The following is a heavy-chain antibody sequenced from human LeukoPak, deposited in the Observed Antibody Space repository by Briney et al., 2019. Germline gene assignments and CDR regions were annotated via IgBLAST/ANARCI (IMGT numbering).Heavy chain of an antibody. Sequence: GGALRLSCAASGFTFTSYWMSWVRQVPGKGLEWVANIKKDGSEKNYVDSVKGRFTISRDNAKNSLYLQMNSLRAEDTAVYYCARRYYDFWSGYYRNLDSWGQGTLVTVSS. CDR2: IKKDGSEK. J-gene: IGHJ4*02. CDR1: GFTFTSYW. CDR3: ARRYYDFWSGYYRNLDS. V-gene: IGHV3-7*01. D-gene: IGHD3-3*01.